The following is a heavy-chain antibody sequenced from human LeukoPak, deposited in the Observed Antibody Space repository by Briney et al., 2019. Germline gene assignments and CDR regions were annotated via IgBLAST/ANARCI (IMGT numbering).Heavy chain of an antibody. Sequence: SQTLSLTCTVSGDSISSGDYYWSWIRQPAGKGLEWIGYIYYSGSTNYNPSLKSRVTIPVDTSKNQFSLKLSSVTAADTAVYYCARRNSGSYFGGYYFDYWGQGTLVTVSS. J-gene: IGHJ4*02. CDR2: IYYSGST. D-gene: IGHD1-26*01. V-gene: IGHV4-61*10. CDR1: GDSISSGDYY. CDR3: ARRNSGSYFGGYYFDY.